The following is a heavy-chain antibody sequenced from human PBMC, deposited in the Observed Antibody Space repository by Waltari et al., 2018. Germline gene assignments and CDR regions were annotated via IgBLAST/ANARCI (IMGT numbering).Heavy chain of an antibody. Sequence: EAQLVQSGGGLVQPGGSLRLSCAASGFTFSNYWMHWVRRAPGKGLVWVSRINSDGSDTSYAESVKGRFTISRDNAKNTLYLQMNSLRAEDTAVYYCASSRFSIGCSSWGQGTLATVSS. CDR3: ASSRFSIGCSS. D-gene: IGHD6-19*01. J-gene: IGHJ5*02. V-gene: IGHV3-74*01. CDR2: INSDGSDT. CDR1: GFTFSNYW.